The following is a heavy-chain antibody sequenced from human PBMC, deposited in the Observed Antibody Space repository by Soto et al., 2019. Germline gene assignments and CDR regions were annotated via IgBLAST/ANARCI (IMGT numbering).Heavy chain of an antibody. CDR1: GFTFGAYG. V-gene: IGHV3-49*03. D-gene: IGHD4-17*01. CDR2: IRSKSYGKTT. Sequence: GGSLRLSCSTSGFTFGAYGMTWFRQAPGKGLEWVGLIRSKSYGKTTEYAASATDRFTISRDDSKRIAYLQMNSLKADDTAVYYCTRERWDYGDPKWYSDLWGRGTLVPVSS. J-gene: IGHJ2*01. CDR3: TRERWDYGDPKWYSDL.